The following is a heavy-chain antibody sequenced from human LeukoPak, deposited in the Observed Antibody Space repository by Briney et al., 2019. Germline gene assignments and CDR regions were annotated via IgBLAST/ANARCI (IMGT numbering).Heavy chain of an antibody. V-gene: IGHV3-30-3*01. D-gene: IGHD1-1*01. CDR3: ARDQLSLDP. J-gene: IGHJ5*02. CDR1: YA. Sequence: YAFHWVRQAPGKGLQWVAVISYDGNNKYHADSVKGRFTISRDNSKNTLYLQMNNLRAEDTAVYYCARDQLSLDPWGQGTLVTVSS. CDR2: ISYDGNNK.